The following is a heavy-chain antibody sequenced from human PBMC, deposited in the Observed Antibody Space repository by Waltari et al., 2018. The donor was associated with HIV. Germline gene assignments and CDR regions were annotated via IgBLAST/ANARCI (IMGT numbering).Heavy chain of an antibody. CDR3: VTYQQTSPYDY. CDR1: GFTFGSYA. J-gene: IGHJ4*02. CDR2: IGSSGAWT. Sequence: EVQLLESGGGLVQPGESLRLSCAASGFTFGSYAMIWVRQAPGRGLEWVSSIGSSGAWTHCADSLKGRFTISRDNSKNTLYLQMSSLRAEDTALYFCVTYQQTSPYDYWGQGTLVIVSS. D-gene: IGHD2-2*01. V-gene: IGHV3-23*01.